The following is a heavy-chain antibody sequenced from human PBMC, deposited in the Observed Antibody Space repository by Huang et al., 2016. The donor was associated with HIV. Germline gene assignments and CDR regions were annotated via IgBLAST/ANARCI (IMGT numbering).Heavy chain of an antibody. CDR3: AAKIGSDGYFISRGPRSNYYSLDV. D-gene: IGHD3-10*01. CDR1: GKTFSGSA. Sequence: QLQLVQSGAQVKKPGSSVNVSCKASGKTFSGSAISWVRQAPGQRLEWMGGFVPRYGKPQYAQNFQGRVTITADESMTTAYMELTSLTSKDTAVYFCAAKIGSDGYFISRGPRSNYYSLDVWGQGTTVVVSS. CDR2: FVPRYGKP. J-gene: IGHJ6*02. V-gene: IGHV1-69*13.